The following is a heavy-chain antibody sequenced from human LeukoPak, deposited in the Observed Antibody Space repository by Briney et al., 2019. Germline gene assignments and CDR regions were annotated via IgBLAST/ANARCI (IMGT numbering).Heavy chain of an antibody. CDR1: GFTFSSYA. Sequence: GGSLRLSCAASGFTFSSYAMHWVRQAPGKGLEWVAVISYDGSNKYYADSVKGRFTISRDNSKNTLYLQINSLRAEDTAVYYCARACGASSTSCFDYWGQGTLVTVSS. D-gene: IGHD2-2*01. CDR2: ISYDGSNK. V-gene: IGHV3-30*04. CDR3: ARACGASSTSCFDY. J-gene: IGHJ4*02.